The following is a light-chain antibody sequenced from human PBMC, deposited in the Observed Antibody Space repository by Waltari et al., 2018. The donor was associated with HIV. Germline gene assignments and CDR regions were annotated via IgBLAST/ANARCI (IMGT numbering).Light chain of an antibody. Sequence: QSVLTQPPSVSGAPGQRVTISCTGSSSNIGEGYDSLWYQQLPVTAPKLLIYANNNRASGVPDRFSGSKFGPSAYLAITGLQAEDEANYYCQSYDSGLSGSVFGGGTKLTVL. V-gene: IGLV1-40*01. J-gene: IGLJ2*01. CDR2: ANN. CDR1: SSNIGEGYD. CDR3: QSYDSGLSGSV.